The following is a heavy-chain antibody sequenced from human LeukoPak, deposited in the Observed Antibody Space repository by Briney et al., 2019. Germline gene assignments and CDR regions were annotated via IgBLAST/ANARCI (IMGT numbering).Heavy chain of an antibody. CDR1: EFTFSNYA. V-gene: IGHV3-30-3*01. CDR2: ISYDGSNE. Sequence: GRSLRLSCAASEFTFSNYAMHWVRQAPGKGLEWVATISYDGSNEYYADSVKGRFTVSRDNSKNTLYLQMNSLRAEDTAVYYCARVTYDYVWGSSPPDYWGQGTLVTVSS. CDR3: ARVTYDYVWGSSPPDY. D-gene: IGHD3-16*01. J-gene: IGHJ4*02.